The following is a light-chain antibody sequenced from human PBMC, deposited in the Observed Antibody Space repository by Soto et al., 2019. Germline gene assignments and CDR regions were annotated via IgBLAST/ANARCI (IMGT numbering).Light chain of an antibody. Sequence: IVKTRSPAILSVSARERGTWCCRASQSVNSNYLAWYQQKPGQAPRLLIYGISKRATDIPDRFSGSGSGTEFTLTISSLQPEDFATYYCQQHGQWPITFGQGTGLEIK. J-gene: IGKJ5*01. CDR2: GIS. CDR1: QSVNSN. V-gene: IGKV3D-15*01. CDR3: QQHGQWPIT.